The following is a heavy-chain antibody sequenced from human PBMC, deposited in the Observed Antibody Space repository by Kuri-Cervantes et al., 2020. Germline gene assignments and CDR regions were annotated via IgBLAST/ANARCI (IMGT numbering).Heavy chain of an antibody. J-gene: IGHJ6*02. D-gene: IGHD3-9*01. CDR1: GYSFTSYW. V-gene: IGHV7-4-1*02. CDR2: INTNTGNP. CDR3: ARDPGVAYDILTAAPKAYYYGMDV. Sequence: GESLKISCKGSGYSFTSYWIGWVRQAPGQGLEWMGWINTNTGNPTYAQGFTGRFVFSLDTSVSTAYLQISSLKAEDTAVYYCARDPGVAYDILTAAPKAYYYGMDVWGQGTTVTVSS.